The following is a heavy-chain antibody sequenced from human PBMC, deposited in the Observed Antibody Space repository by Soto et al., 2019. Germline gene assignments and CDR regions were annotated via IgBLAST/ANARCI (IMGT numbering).Heavy chain of an antibody. D-gene: IGHD3-10*01. V-gene: IGHV3-7*01. Sequence: PGGSLRLSCAASGFTFSSYWMSLVRQAPGKGLEWVANIKQDGSEKYYVDSVKGRFTISRDNAKNSLYLQMNSLRAEDTAVYHCARDLIGSGSSHPHDYWGQGTLVTVSS. CDR3: ARDLIGSGSSHPHDY. CDR2: IKQDGSEK. CDR1: GFTFSSYW. J-gene: IGHJ4*02.